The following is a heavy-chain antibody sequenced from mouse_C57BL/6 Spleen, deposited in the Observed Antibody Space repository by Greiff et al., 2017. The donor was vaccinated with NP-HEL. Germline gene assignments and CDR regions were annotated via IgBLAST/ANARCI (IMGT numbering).Heavy chain of an antibody. V-gene: IGHV1-82*01. CDR1: GYAFSSSW. CDR3: ARPILPYYYGSMDY. CDR2: IYPGDGDT. D-gene: IGHD1-1*01. J-gene: IGHJ4*01. Sequence: QVQLQQSGPELVKPGASVKISCKASGYAFSSSWMNWVKQRPGKGLEWIGRIYPGDGDTNYNGKVKGKATLTADKSSSTAYMQLSSLTSEDSAVYFCARPILPYYYGSMDYWGQGTSVTVSS.